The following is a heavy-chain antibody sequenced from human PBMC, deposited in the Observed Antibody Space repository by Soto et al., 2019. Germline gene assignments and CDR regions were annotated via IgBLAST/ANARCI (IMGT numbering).Heavy chain of an antibody. CDR2: IYYSGST. J-gene: IGHJ5*02. D-gene: IGHD6-19*01. CDR1: GGSISSYY. Sequence: KTSETLSLTCTVSGGSISSYYWSWIRQPPGKGLEWIGYIYYSGSTNYNPSLKSRVTISVDTSKNQFSLKLSSVTAADTAVYFCTTSSSGWPNWFDPWGQGILVTVSS. CDR3: TTSSSGWPNWFDP. V-gene: IGHV4-59*01.